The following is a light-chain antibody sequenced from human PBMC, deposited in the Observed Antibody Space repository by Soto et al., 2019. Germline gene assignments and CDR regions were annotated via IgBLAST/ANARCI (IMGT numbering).Light chain of an antibody. Sequence: EIVLTQSPATLSLSPGERATLSCRASQTVRSYLAWYQQKPGQAPRLLIYDASNRATGIPARFSGSGSGTDFTLTIIRLEPEDFAVYYCQQYGSTLWTFGQGTKVDI. CDR1: QTVRSY. CDR2: DAS. J-gene: IGKJ1*01. CDR3: QQYGSTLWT. V-gene: IGKV3-20*01.